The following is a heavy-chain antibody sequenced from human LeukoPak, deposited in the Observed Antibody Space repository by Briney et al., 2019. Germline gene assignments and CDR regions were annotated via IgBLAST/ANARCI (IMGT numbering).Heavy chain of an antibody. Sequence: PGGSLRLSCAASGFTFSDYYMSWIRQAPGKGLEWVSYISSSSSYTNYADSVKGRFTISRDNAKNSLYLQMNSLRAEDTAVYYCARSDYYYYYYGMDVWGQGTTVTVS. CDR3: ARSDYYYYYYGMDV. CDR1: GFTFSDYY. V-gene: IGHV3-11*03. J-gene: IGHJ6*02. CDR2: ISSSSSYT.